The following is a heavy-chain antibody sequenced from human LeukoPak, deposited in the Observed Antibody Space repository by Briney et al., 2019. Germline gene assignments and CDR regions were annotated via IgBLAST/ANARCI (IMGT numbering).Heavy chain of an antibody. CDR3: ARDRLDGDYPYCYYYGMDV. J-gene: IGHJ6*02. Sequence: GGSLRLSCAASGFTFSGYGMHWVRQAPGKGLEWVSYISSSGSTIYYADSVKGRFTISRDNAKNSLYLQMNSLRAEDTAVYYCARDRLDGDYPYCYYYGMDVWGQGTTVTVSS. D-gene: IGHD4-17*01. CDR1: GFTFSGYG. CDR2: ISSSGSTI. V-gene: IGHV3-48*04.